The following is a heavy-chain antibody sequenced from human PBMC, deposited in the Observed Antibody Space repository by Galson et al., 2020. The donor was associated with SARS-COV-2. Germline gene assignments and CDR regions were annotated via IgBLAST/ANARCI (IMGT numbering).Heavy chain of an antibody. J-gene: IGHJ6*02. CDR1: GGTFITHA. D-gene: IGHD3-10*01. Sequence: ASVKVSCKASGGTFITHAMSWVRQAPGQGLECMGRIIPFLGSADYAQKFQGRVTMTADKSTSTVYMELSSLRSEDTAVYYCARMFRAAYLDGSGTYGHGMDVWGQGTTVTVSS. CDR2: IIPFLGSA. V-gene: IGHV1-69*04. CDR3: ARMFRAAYLDGSGTYGHGMDV.